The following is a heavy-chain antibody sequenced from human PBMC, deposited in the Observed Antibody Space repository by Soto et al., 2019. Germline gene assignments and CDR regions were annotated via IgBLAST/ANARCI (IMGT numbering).Heavy chain of an antibody. J-gene: IGHJ4*02. V-gene: IGHV1-18*01. Sequence: ASVKVSCKASGYTFIRYGITWVRQAPGQGLEWMGWISAYNGNSNYAQKFQGRVTMTTDTSTNTAYMDLRSLRSDDAAVYYCARGGTYGDYVLNIWGQGTLVTVSS. CDR1: GYTFIRYG. CDR2: ISAYNGNS. D-gene: IGHD4-17*01. CDR3: ARGGTYGDYVLNI.